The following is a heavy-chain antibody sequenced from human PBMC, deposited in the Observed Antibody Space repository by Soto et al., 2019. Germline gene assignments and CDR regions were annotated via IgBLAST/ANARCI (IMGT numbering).Heavy chain of an antibody. CDR2: ISSSSSYI. CDR1: GFTFSSYS. CDR3: AREDTAMVTFDY. Sequence: GGSLRLSCAASGFTFSSYSMNWVRQAPGKGLEWVSSISSSSSYIYYADSVKGRFTISRDNAKNSLYLQMNSLRAEDTAVYYCAREDTAMVTFDYWGQGTLVTVSS. V-gene: IGHV3-21*01. J-gene: IGHJ4*02. D-gene: IGHD5-18*01.